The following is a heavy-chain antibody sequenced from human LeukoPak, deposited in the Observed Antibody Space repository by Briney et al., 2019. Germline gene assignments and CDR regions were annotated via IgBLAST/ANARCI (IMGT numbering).Heavy chain of an antibody. CDR3: ASGNRKGRDY. CDR1: GFTFSSYS. J-gene: IGHJ4*02. Sequence: SGGSLRLSCAASGFTFSSYSMNWVRQAPGKGLEWVSSISSSSSYIYYADSVKGRFTISRDNAKNSLYLQMNSLRAEDTAVYYCASGNRKGRDYWGQGTLVTVSS. V-gene: IGHV3-21*01. CDR2: ISSSSSYI. D-gene: IGHD1-14*01.